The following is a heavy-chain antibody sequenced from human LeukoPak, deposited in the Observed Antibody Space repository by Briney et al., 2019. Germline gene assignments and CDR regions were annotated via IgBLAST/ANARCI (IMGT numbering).Heavy chain of an antibody. CDR1: GFTFSDYY. D-gene: IGHD5-18*01. Sequence: GGSLRLSCAASGFTFSDYYMTWIRQAPGKGLEWLSHINGNGLTPYYADSVQGRFTISRDNAKNSMYLQMNSLRAEDTALYYCAKGRGYNYGYIFGYFDYWGQGTLVTVSS. J-gene: IGHJ4*02. CDR2: INGNGLTP. V-gene: IGHV3-11*01. CDR3: AKGRGYNYGYIFGYFDY.